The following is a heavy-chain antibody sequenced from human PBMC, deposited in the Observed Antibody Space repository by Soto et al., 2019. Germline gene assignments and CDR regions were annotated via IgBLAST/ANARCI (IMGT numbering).Heavy chain of an antibody. J-gene: IGHJ6*02. D-gene: IGHD2-21*02. CDR3: ARGDCGGDCKDYYGMDV. CDR2: IIPIFGTA. V-gene: IGHV1-69*06. CDR1: GGTFSSYA. Sequence: ASVKVSCKASGGTFSSYAISWVRQAPGQGLEWMGGIIPIFGTANYAQKFQGRVTMTRDTSTRTVYMERSSLRSEDTAVYYCARGDCGGDCKDYYGMDVWGQGTTLTVYS.